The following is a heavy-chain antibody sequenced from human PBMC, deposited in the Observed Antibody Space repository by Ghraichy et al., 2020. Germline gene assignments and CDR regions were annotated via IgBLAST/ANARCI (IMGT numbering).Heavy chain of an antibody. CDR2: INWNGGST. D-gene: IGHD3-22*01. V-gene: IGHV3-20*04. CDR3: ARFSFDSSGYYYKDY. Sequence: GGSLRLSCAASGFTFDDYGMSWVRQAPGKGLEWVSGINWNGGSTGYADSVKGRFTISRDNAKNSLYLQMNSLRAEDTALYYCARFSFDSSGYYYKDYWGQGTLVTVSS. J-gene: IGHJ4*02. CDR1: GFTFDDYG.